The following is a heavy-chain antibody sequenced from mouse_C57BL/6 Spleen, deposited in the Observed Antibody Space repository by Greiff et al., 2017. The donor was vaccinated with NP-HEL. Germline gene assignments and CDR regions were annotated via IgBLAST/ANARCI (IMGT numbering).Heavy chain of an antibody. V-gene: IGHV1-59*01. D-gene: IGHD2-3*01. Sequence: QVQLQQPGAELVRPGTSVKLSCKASGYTFTSYWMHWVKQRPGQGLEWIGVIDPSDSYTNYNQKFKGKATLTVDTSSSTAYMQLSSLTSEDSAVYYCAAVYDGYWYFDVWGTGTTVTVSS. CDR3: AAVYDGYWYFDV. CDR2: IDPSDSYT. J-gene: IGHJ1*03. CDR1: GYTFTSYW.